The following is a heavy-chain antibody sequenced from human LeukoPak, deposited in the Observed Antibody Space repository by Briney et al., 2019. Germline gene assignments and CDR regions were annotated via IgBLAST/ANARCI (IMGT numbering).Heavy chain of an antibody. V-gene: IGHV4-39*07. J-gene: IGHJ3*02. CDR2: INHSGST. Sequence: SETLSLTCTVSGGSISSSSYYWSWIRQPPGKGLEWIGEINHSGSTNYNPSLKSRVTISVDTSKNQFSLKLSSVTAADTAVYYCARRIQLWSRAFDIWGQGTMVTVSS. CDR3: ARRIQLWSRAFDI. D-gene: IGHD5-18*01. CDR1: GGSISSSSYY.